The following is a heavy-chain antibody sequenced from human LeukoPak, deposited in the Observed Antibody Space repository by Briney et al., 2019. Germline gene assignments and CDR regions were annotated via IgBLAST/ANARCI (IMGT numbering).Heavy chain of an antibody. CDR2: ISWNSGSI. CDR1: RFSFDDYA. Sequence: GGSLILSCAASRFSFDDYAMHWVRQAPGKGLEWVSGISWNSGSICYAGSVKGRFTISRDNAKNSLYLQMNSLRAEDTALYYCAKEWFLGAFDIWGQGTMVTVSS. V-gene: IGHV3-9*01. J-gene: IGHJ3*02. CDR3: AKEWFLGAFDI. D-gene: IGHD3-3*01.